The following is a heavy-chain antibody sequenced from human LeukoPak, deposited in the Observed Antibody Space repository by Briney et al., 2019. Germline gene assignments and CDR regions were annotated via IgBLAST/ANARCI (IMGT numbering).Heavy chain of an antibody. CDR2: INPNSGGT. CDR1: GYSFTGYY. CDR3: AREGGLYCSGGSCYGFDY. Sequence: GASVKVSCKASGYSFTGYYMHWVRQAPGQGLEWMGWINPNSGGTNYAQKFQGRVTMTRDTSISTAYMELSRLRSDDTAVYYCAREGGLYCSGGSCYGFDYWGQGTLVTVSS. J-gene: IGHJ4*02. D-gene: IGHD2-15*01. V-gene: IGHV1-2*02.